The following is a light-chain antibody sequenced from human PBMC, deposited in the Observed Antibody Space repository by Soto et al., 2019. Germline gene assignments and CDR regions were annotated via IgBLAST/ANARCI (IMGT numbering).Light chain of an antibody. V-gene: IGKV3-20*01. J-gene: IGKJ5*01. Sequence: EIVLTQSPGTLSLSPGERATLSCRASQNVGANYLAWYQQKPGQAPRLLIYHASTRASGIPDRFSGSGSGTDFTLTITRLETADFALYYCQQYASSPLTFGQGTRLETK. CDR1: QNVGANY. CDR3: QQYASSPLT. CDR2: HAS.